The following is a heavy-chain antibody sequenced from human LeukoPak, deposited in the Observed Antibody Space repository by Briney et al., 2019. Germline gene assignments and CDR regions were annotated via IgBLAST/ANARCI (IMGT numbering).Heavy chain of an antibody. D-gene: IGHD3-3*01. J-gene: IGHJ4*02. CDR1: GYTFTSYG. CDR2: ISGYNGNT. Sequence: ASVKVSCKASGYTFTSYGISWLRQAPGQGLEWLGWISGYNGNTNYAQKFQGRVTMTTDTPTSTAYMDLRSLKSDDTAGYYCAVHDFYSGGYRLVCWGQGTLVTVSA. CDR3: AVHDFYSGGYRLVC. V-gene: IGHV1-18*01.